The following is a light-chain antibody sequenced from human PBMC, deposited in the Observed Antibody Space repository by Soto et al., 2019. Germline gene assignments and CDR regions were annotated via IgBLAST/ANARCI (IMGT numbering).Light chain of an antibody. CDR1: QSGSSTY. Sequence: EIVLTQSPGTLSLSPGERATLSCRASQSGSSTYLAWYQQKPGQAPRLLIYGASSGATGIPDRFSGSGYWTDFPLTNIRLEPEDFAVYYCQRAGRSRRYTFDQGTKLAIK. CDR3: QRAGRSRRYT. CDR2: GAS. V-gene: IGKV3-20*01. J-gene: IGKJ2*01.